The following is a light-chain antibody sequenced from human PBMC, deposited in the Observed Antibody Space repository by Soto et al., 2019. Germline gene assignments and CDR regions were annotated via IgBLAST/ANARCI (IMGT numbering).Light chain of an antibody. CDR2: GAS. CDR1: QAISNF. V-gene: IGKV1-27*01. Sequence: IQVTQSPSSLSASVGDRVTITCRTSQAISNFLAWYQQKPGKVPKLLMYGASTLPSGVPSRFSGSGSGTDFTLTISSLQLEDVATYYCQNYHSAPWTFGQGTKVEIK. CDR3: QNYHSAPWT. J-gene: IGKJ1*01.